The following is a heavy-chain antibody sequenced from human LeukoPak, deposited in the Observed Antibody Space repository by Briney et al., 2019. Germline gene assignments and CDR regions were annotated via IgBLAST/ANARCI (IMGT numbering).Heavy chain of an antibody. CDR3: ARETILAYCGGDCYPDY. J-gene: IGHJ4*02. CDR2: IKQDGSEK. V-gene: IGHV3-7*01. CDR1: GFTFSSYW. Sequence: PGGSLRLSCAASGFTFSSYWMSWVRQAPGKGLEWVANIKQDGSEKYYVDSVKGRFTISRDNAKNSLYLQMNSLRAEDTAVYYCARETILAYCGGDCYPDYWGQGTLVTVSS. D-gene: IGHD2-21*02.